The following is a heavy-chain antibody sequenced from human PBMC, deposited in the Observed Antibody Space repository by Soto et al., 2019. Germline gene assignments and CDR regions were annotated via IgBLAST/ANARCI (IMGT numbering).Heavy chain of an antibody. CDR1: GGSIRSVDYY. CDR2: IYFSGST. J-gene: IGHJ6*02. Sequence: TLSLTCNVSGGSIRSVDYYWSWGRQSPGTAVDCVGYIYFSGSTYYNPSLKSRMSMSVDTSKNQSSLKSRSVTAADTAIYYCARDPRPDHDYYGMDVWGQGTTVTVSS. V-gene: IGHV4-30-4*01. CDR3: ARDPRPDHDYYGMDV.